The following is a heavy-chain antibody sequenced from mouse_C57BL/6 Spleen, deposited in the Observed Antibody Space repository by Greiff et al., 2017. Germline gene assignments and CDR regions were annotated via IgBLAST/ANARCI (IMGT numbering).Heavy chain of an antibody. CDR1: GYTFTSYW. CDR3: AREGVLRGYAMDY. J-gene: IGHJ4*01. D-gene: IGHD1-1*01. CDR2: INPSNGGT. V-gene: IGHV1-53*01. Sequence: VKLQQPGTELVKPGASVKLSCKASGYTFTSYWMHWVKQRPGQGLEWIGNINPSNGGTNYNEKFKSKATLTVDKSSSTAYMQLSSLTSEDSAVYYCAREGVLRGYAMDYWGQGTSVTVSS.